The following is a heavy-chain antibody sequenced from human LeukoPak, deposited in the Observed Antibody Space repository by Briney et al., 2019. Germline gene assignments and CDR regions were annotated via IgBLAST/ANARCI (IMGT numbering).Heavy chain of an antibody. Sequence: GGSLRLSCAASGFTLSRYWMSWVRQAPGKGLEWVANIKEDGSEKYYVDSVRGRSTISRDNAKSSLYLQVSSLRAEDTAVYYCARISGVAGTFDYWGQGTLVTVSA. CDR3: ARISGVAGTFDY. CDR1: GFTLSRYW. CDR2: IKEDGSEK. J-gene: IGHJ4*02. V-gene: IGHV3-7*01. D-gene: IGHD1/OR15-1a*01.